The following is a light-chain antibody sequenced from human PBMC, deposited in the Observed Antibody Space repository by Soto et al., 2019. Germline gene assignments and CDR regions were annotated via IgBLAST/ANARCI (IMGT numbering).Light chain of an antibody. Sequence: EIVLTQSPGTLSLSPGERATLSCRASQSVSSSYLAWYQQKPGQAPRLLIYVAASRATGIPDRFSGSGSGTDFTLTLSRMEPEDFAVYYCQQYGSSPGYTFGQGTKLEIK. V-gene: IGKV3-20*01. J-gene: IGKJ2*01. CDR2: VAA. CDR3: QQYGSSPGYT. CDR1: QSVSSSY.